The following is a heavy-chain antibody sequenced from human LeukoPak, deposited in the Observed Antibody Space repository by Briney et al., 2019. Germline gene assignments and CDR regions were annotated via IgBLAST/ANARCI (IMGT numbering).Heavy chain of an antibody. V-gene: IGHV4-39*01. Sequence: SETLSLTCTVSGGSISSSGYYWAWVRQPPGKGREWIGNVYYSGTTDYNPSLESPVTIFVDTPKSQFSLRVRSVTAADTAVYYCARRRAPGTGFFDYWGQGALVTVSS. D-gene: IGHD3/OR15-3a*01. J-gene: IGHJ4*02. CDR2: VYYSGTT. CDR1: GGSISSSGYY. CDR3: ARRRAPGTGFFDY.